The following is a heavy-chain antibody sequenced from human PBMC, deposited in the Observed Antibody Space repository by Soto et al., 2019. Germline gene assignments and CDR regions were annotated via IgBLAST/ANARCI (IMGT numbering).Heavy chain of an antibody. CDR1: GGSISSYY. D-gene: IGHD3-10*01. CDR3: ASEGHYRNWFDP. V-gene: IGHV4-59*01. J-gene: IGHJ5*02. CDR2: IYYSGST. Sequence: QVQLQESGPGLVKPSETLSLTCTVSGGSISSYYWSWIRQPPGKGLEWIGYIYYSGSTNYNPSLKSRVTISVDTSKNQFSLKLSSVTAADTAVYYCASEGHYRNWFDPWGQGTLVTVSS.